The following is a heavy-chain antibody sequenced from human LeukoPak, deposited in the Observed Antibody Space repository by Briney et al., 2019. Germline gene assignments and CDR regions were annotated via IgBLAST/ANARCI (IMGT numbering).Heavy chain of an antibody. CDR1: GFTFSAYW. J-gene: IGHJ2*01. D-gene: IGHD6-19*01. CDR3: ARSEAVAWSFDL. Sequence: GGSLRLSCAASGFTFSAYWMHWVRQAPGKGLVWVSRLNTDGRDTRYADSVQGRFTISRDNAKNTLYLQMNSLRAEDTAVYYCARSEAVAWSFDLWGRDTLVTVSS. CDR2: LNTDGRDT. V-gene: IGHV3-74*01.